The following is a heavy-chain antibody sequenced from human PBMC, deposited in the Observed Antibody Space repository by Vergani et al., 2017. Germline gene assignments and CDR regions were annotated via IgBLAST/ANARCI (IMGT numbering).Heavy chain of an antibody. J-gene: IGHJ6*04. D-gene: IGHD2-2*01. V-gene: IGHV3-30*18. CDR1: GFTFSSYG. CDR2: ISYDGSNK. Sequence: QVQLMESGGGVVQPGRSLRLSCAASGFTFSSYGMHWVRQAPGKGLEWVAVISYDGSNKYYADSVKGRFTISRDTSKNTLYLQMNSLRAEDTAVYYCAKDLMGLRYCSSTSCYALSLDVWGKGTTVTVSS. CDR3: AKDLMGLRYCSSTSCYALSLDV.